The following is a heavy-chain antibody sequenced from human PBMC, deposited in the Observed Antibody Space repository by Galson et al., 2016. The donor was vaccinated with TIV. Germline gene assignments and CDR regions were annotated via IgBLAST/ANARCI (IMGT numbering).Heavy chain of an antibody. CDR1: GGIFNTYT. J-gene: IGHJ3*02. Sequence: SVKVSCKASGGIFNTYTISWVRQAPGQGLEWMGKITPIFGTQNYAQMFQGRVSITADESTSTAYMELSSLRSEDTAVYYCARGDGSGSYYYDAFDIWGQGTLVTVSS. CDR2: ITPIFGTQ. D-gene: IGHD3-10*01. V-gene: IGHV1-69*13. CDR3: ARGDGSGSYYYDAFDI.